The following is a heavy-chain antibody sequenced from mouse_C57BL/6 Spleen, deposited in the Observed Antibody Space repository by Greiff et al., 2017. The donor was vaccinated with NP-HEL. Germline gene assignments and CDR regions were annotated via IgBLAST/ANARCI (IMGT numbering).Heavy chain of an antibody. CDR3: ARSGDGYPYYAMDY. J-gene: IGHJ4*01. Sequence: QVQLQQSGAELVRPGTSVKLSCKASGYTFTSYWMHWVKQRPGQGLEWIGVIDPSDSYTNYNQKFKGKATLTVDTSSSTAYMQLSSLTSEDSAVYYCARSGDGYPYYAMDYWGQGTSVTVSS. D-gene: IGHD2-3*01. CDR2: IDPSDSYT. CDR1: GYTFTSYW. V-gene: IGHV1-59*01.